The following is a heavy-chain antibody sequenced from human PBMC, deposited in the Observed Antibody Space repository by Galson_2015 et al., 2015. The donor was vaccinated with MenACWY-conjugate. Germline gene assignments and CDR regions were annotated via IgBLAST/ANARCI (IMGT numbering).Heavy chain of an antibody. Sequence: SLRLSCAASGFTFNNYAMNWVRQAPGKGLEWVSGISASVGSTFYIDSVEGRFTISRDNSGNTLNLQMNSLSVEDTAVYYCAKGGSQLLWNNYVDFWGQGTLVTVSS. CDR3: AKGGSQLLWNNYVDF. CDR1: GFTFNNYA. CDR2: ISASVGST. D-gene: IGHD1-26*01. V-gene: IGHV3-23*01. J-gene: IGHJ4*02.